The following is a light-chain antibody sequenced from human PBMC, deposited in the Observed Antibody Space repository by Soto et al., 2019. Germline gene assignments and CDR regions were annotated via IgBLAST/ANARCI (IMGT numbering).Light chain of an antibody. Sequence: EIVMTQSPATLSVSPGERATLSCRASQSVRSNLAWYQQKPGQAPRLLIYGASTRATGIPARFSGSGSETEFTLIIDSLQSEDFAVYYCQQYKSWPLSFGGGTKVEIK. V-gene: IGKV3-15*01. CDR1: QSVRSN. CDR2: GAS. J-gene: IGKJ4*01. CDR3: QQYKSWPLS.